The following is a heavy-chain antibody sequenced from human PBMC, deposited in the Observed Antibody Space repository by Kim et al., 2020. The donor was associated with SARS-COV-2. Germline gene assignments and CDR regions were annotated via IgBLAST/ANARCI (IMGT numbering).Heavy chain of an antibody. D-gene: IGHD3-10*01. CDR2: IYYSGST. Sequence: SETLSLTCTVSGGSISSYYWSWIRQPPGKGLEWIGYIYYSGSTNYNPSLKSRVTISVDTSKNQFSLKLSSVTAADTAVYYCARLGGYGSGSLRRLGDYWGQGTLVTVSS. V-gene: IGHV4-59*01. CDR3: ARLGGYGSGSLRRLGDY. CDR1: GGSISSYY. J-gene: IGHJ4*02.